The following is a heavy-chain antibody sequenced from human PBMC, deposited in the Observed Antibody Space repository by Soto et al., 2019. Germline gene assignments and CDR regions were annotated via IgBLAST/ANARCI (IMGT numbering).Heavy chain of an antibody. D-gene: IGHD3-22*01. Sequence: GSLRLSCAASGFTFSSYAMSWVRQAPGKGLEWVSAISGSGGSTYYADSVKGRFTISRDNSKNTLYLQMNSLRAEDTAVYYCAKAPYDSSGYPVWGQGTLVTVSS. CDR3: AKAPYDSSGYPV. J-gene: IGHJ4*02. V-gene: IGHV3-23*01. CDR1: GFTFSSYA. CDR2: ISGSGGST.